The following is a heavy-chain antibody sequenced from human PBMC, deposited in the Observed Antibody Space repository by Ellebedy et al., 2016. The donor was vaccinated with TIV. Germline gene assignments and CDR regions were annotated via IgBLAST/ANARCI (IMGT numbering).Heavy chain of an antibody. D-gene: IGHD3-22*01. CDR3: ARGLLRAFDL. V-gene: IGHV3-53*01. Sequence: PGGSLRLSCAASRFTFSNYWMHWVRQAPGKGPEWVSVIYADVRTYYADSVKGRFTISRDNSKNTLYLQVNSLRAEDAAVYYCARGLLRAFDLWGQGTMVTVSS. CDR2: IYADVRT. CDR1: RFTFSNYW. J-gene: IGHJ3*01.